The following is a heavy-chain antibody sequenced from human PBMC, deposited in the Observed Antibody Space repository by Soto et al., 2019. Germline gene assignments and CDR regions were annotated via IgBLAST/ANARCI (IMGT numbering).Heavy chain of an antibody. CDR1: GYSFTSYW. D-gene: IGHD3-3*01. V-gene: IGHV5-51*01. Sequence: GESLKISCKGSGYSFTSYWIGWVRQMPGKGLEWMGIIYPGDSDTRYSPSFQGQVTISADKSISTAYLQWSSLKASDTAMYYCARQPRRGYDFRGRISMDVWGQGNKVAV. J-gene: IGHJ6*02. CDR3: ARQPRRGYDFRGRISMDV. CDR2: IYPGDSDT.